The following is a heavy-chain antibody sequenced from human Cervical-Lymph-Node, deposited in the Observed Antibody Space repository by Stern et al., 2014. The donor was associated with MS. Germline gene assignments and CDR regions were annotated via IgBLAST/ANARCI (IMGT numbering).Heavy chain of an antibody. CDR2: IYHSGSP. CDR3: ARDRFGETPPYGMDV. V-gene: IGHV4-4*02. D-gene: IGHD3-10*01. CDR1: GGSISSTDW. J-gene: IGHJ6*02. Sequence: QVQLQESGPGLVKPSGTLSLTCTVSGGSISSTDWWSWVRQTPGKGLERIGEIYHSGSPNYTPSLKSRVTISVDKSKNLFSLKLTSVTAADTAVYYCARDRFGETPPYGMDVWGQGTTVTVSS.